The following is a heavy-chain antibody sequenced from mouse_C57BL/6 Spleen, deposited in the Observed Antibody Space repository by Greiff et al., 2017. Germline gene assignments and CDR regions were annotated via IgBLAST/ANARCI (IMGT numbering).Heavy chain of an antibody. Sequence: QVQLQQSGAELVRPGASVTLSCKASGYTFTDYEMHWVKQTPVHGLEWIGAIDPETGGTAYNQKFKGKAILTADKSSSTAYMELRSLTSEDSAVYYGTGGPNWDYFDYWGQGTTLTVSS. CDR1: GYTFTDYE. J-gene: IGHJ2*01. V-gene: IGHV1-15*01. D-gene: IGHD4-1*01. CDR3: TGGPNWDYFDY. CDR2: IDPETGGT.